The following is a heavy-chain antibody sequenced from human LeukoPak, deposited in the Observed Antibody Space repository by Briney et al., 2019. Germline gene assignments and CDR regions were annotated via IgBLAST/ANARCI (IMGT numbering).Heavy chain of an antibody. V-gene: IGHV4-39*01. J-gene: IGHJ4*02. D-gene: IGHD3-22*01. Sequence: SETLSLTCTVSAGSISSSSYYWRWIRQPPGKGLEWIGSIYYSGSTYYNPSLKSRVTVSVDTSKNRFSLNLSSVTAADTAVYYWARHYGYYYDSSCYSRFDYCGQGTLVTVSS. CDR1: AGSISSSSYY. CDR2: IYYSGST. CDR3: ARHYGYYYDSSCYSRFDY.